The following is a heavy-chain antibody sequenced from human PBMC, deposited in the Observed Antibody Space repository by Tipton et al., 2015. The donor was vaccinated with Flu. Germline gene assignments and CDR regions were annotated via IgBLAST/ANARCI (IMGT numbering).Heavy chain of an antibody. CDR1: GGTFSTHY. D-gene: IGHD1-1*01. J-gene: IGHJ4*02. Sequence: TLSLTCAVYGGTFSTHYWTWIRQPPGKGLEWIGEINQSGSTNYNPSLKSRVTLSLDASKRQISLKVNSVTAADTAVYYCARLTTRNYWGQGTLVTVSS. V-gene: IGHV4-34*01. CDR2: INQSGST. CDR3: ARLTTRNY.